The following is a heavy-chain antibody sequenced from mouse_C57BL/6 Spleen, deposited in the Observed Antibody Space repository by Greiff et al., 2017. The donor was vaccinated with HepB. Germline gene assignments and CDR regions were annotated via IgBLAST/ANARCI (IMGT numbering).Heavy chain of an antibody. D-gene: IGHD2-5*01. V-gene: IGHV1-76*01. J-gene: IGHJ3*01. CDR1: GYTFTDYY. Sequence: VQGVESGAELVRPGASVKLSCKASGYTFTDYYINWVKQRPGQGLEWIARIYPGSGNTYYNEKFKGKATLTAEKSSSTAYMQLSSLTSEDSAVYFCARSGGYSNWFAYWGQGTLVTVSA. CDR3: ARSGGYSNWFAY. CDR2: IYPGSGNT.